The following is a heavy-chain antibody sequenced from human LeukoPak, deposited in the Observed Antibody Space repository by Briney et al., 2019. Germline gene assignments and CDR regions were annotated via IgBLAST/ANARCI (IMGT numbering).Heavy chain of an antibody. V-gene: IGHV4-4*02. J-gene: IGHJ4*02. CDR1: GGSISSSNW. CDR3: ARVDNYGSGSYSFDY. CDR2: IYHSGST. Sequence: SETLSLTRAVSGGSISSSNWWSWVRQPPGKGLEWIGEIYHSGSTNYNPSLKSRVTISVDTSKNQFSLKLSSVTAADTAVYYCARVDNYGSGSYSFDYWGQGTLVTVSS. D-gene: IGHD3-10*01.